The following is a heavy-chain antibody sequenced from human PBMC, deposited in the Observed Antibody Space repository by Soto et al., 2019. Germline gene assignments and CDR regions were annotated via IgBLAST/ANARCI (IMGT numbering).Heavy chain of an antibody. D-gene: IGHD6-6*01. CDR1: GFTVSRNY. Sequence: GGSLRLSCAASGFTVSRNYMSWVRQAPGKGLEWVSVIYSGGSTYYAVSVKGRFTIARDNSKNTLYLQMNSLRAEDTAVYYCARGGSSSSYYYYCMDVWGQGTTVTVSS. CDR3: ARGGSSSSYYYYCMDV. CDR2: IYSGGST. J-gene: IGHJ6*01. V-gene: IGHV3-53*01.